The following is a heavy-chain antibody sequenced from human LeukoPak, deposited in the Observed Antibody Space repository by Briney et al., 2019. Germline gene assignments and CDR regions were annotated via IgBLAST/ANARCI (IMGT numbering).Heavy chain of an antibody. CDR2: MNPNSGNT. CDR1: GYTFTSYD. V-gene: IGHV1-8*01. J-gene: IGHJ6*02. CDR3: ARDLGITMVRGVIYYYYYGMDV. Sequence: GASVKVSCKASGYTFTSYDINWVRQATGQGLEWMGWMNPNSGNTGYAQKFQGRVTMTRNTSISTAYMELSSLRSEDTAVYYCARDLGITMVRGVIYYYYYGMDVWGQGTTVTVSS. D-gene: IGHD3-10*01.